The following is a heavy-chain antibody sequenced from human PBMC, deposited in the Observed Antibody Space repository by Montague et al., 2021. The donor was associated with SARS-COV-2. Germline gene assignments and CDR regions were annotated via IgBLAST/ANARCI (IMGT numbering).Heavy chain of an antibody. CDR2: IDWDDDK. Sequence: PALVKPTQTLTLTCTFSGFSLSTSGMCVSWIRQPPGKALEWLARIDWDDDKYYSTSLKTRLTICKDTSKNQVVLTMTNMDPVDTATYYCARTHYDILTGSPNWFDAWGQGTLVTVSS. J-gene: IGHJ5*02. CDR3: ARTHYDILTGSPNWFDA. CDR1: GFSLSTSGMC. V-gene: IGHV2-70*11. D-gene: IGHD3-9*01.